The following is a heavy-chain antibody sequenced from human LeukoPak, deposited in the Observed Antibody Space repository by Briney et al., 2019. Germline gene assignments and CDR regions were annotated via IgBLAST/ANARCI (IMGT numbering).Heavy chain of an antibody. J-gene: IGHJ5*02. Sequence: SETLSLTCTVSGGSISSSGYYWGWIRQPPGKGLEWIAGIYYSGNTHYNPSLKSRVTISVDTSKNQLSLKLSSLTAADTAVYYCARHEYSGSYFGLSWFDPWGQGTLVTVSS. CDR2: IYYSGNT. CDR3: ARHEYSGSYFGLSWFDP. CDR1: GGSISSSGYY. D-gene: IGHD1-26*01. V-gene: IGHV4-39*01.